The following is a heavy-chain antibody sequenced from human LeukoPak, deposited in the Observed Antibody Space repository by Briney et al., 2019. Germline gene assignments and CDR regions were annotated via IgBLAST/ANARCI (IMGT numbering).Heavy chain of an antibody. CDR2: INSKGDNI. V-gene: IGHV3-11*04. CDR1: GFTFSYHF. J-gene: IGHJ4*02. CDR3: ATSRVFDY. Sequence: GGSLRLSCVGSGFTFSYHFMSWIRQVPGKEPEWLSYINSKGDNILYRDSVKGRFTISRDNAENSLYLQMNSLKAEDTAVYYCATSRVFDYWGQGALVIVSS.